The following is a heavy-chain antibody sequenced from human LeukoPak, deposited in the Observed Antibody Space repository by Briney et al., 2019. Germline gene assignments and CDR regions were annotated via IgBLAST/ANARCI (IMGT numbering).Heavy chain of an antibody. Sequence: GASVKVSCKASGYTFTSYDINWVRQATGQGLEWMGWMNPNSGNTVYAQKFQGRVTMTRNTSISTAYMELSSLRSEDTAVYYCARESGGYSGRGWFDPWGQGTLVTVSS. CDR2: MNPNSGNT. CDR3: ARESGGYSGRGWFDP. J-gene: IGHJ5*02. V-gene: IGHV1-8*01. CDR1: GYTFTSYD. D-gene: IGHD5-12*01.